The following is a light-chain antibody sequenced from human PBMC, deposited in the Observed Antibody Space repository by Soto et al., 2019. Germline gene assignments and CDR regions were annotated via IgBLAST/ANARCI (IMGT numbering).Light chain of an antibody. CDR1: SSNIGSNT. CDR2: SNN. Sequence: QCVLTQPPSASGTPGQRVTISCSGSSSNIGSNTVNWYQQLPGTAPKLVIYSNNQRPSGVPDRFSGSKSGTSASLAISGLQSEDEADYYCVAWDDSLNGYVVFGGGTRSPS. V-gene: IGLV1-44*01. J-gene: IGLJ2*01. CDR3: VAWDDSLNGYVV.